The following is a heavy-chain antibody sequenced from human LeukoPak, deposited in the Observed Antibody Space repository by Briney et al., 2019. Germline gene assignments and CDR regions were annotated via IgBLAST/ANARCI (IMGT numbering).Heavy chain of an antibody. D-gene: IGHD1-26*01. J-gene: IGHJ4*02. CDR3: ARGYSGSYYY. V-gene: IGHV6-1*01. Sequence: SETLSLTCAISGDTVSSNSADWNWIRQSPGRGLEWLGSTYYRFKWYNDYAVSVKSRITNNPDTSKNQFHLQLNSVTPQDTAVHYCARGYSGSYYYWGQGTLVTVSS. CDR2: TYYRFKWYN. CDR1: GDTVSSNSAD.